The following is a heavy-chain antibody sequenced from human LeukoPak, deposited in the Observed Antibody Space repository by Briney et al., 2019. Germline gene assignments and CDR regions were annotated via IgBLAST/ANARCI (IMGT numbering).Heavy chain of an antibody. CDR1: GFTFDDYA. V-gene: IGHV3-9*03. J-gene: IGHJ4*02. D-gene: IGHD6-6*01. CDR2: ISWNSGSI. Sequence: GGSLRLSCAASGFTFDDYAVHWVRQAPGKGLEWVSGISWNSGSIGYADSVKGRFTISRDNAKNSLYLQMNSLRAEDMALYYCAKGSKYSTSSGPFDYWGQGTLVTVSS. CDR3: AKGSKYSTSSGPFDY.